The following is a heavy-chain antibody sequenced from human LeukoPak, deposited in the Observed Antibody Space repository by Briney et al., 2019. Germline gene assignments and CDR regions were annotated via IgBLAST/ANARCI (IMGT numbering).Heavy chain of an antibody. CDR2: ISSSGSTI. D-gene: IGHD3-10*01. CDR3: ARDVGEYQILGFDY. CDR1: GFTFSSYE. J-gene: IGHJ4*02. V-gene: IGHV3-48*03. Sequence: GGSLRLSCAASGFTFSSYEMNWVRQAPGKGLEWVSYISSSGSTIYYADSVKGRFTISRDNAKNTLYLQMNSLRAEDTAIYYCARDVGEYQILGFDYWGQGTLVTVSS.